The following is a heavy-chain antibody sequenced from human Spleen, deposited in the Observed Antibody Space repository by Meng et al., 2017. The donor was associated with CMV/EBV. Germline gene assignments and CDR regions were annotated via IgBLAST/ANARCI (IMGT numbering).Heavy chain of an antibody. CDR2: IYPGDYET. J-gene: IGHJ4*02. CDR3: ARGRSYRYYYDSSGYYRVYFDY. CDR1: R. D-gene: IGHD3-22*01. V-gene: IGHV5-51*01. Sequence: RIGWVRQRHGKGLEWMGMIYPGDYETRYRPSFQGQITISADKCISTACLQWSSLKASDTAMYYCARGRSYRYYYDSSGYYRVYFDYWGQGTLVTVSS.